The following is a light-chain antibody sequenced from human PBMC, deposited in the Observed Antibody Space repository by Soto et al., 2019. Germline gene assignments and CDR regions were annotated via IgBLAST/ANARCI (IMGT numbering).Light chain of an antibody. V-gene: IGKV1-33*01. J-gene: IGKJ4*01. CDR2: DAF. CDR3: QHFDALPRLT. CDR1: QDISNN. Sequence: DIQMTQSPSSLSASVGDRVTITCQASQDISNNLNWYQQKPGKAPKLLIYDAFILETGVPSRFSGSGSGTEFTFSISRLQPEDIATYYCQHFDALPRLTFGGGTRVDLK.